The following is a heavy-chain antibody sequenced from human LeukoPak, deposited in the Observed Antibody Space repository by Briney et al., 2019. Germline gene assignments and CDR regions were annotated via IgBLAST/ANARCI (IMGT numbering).Heavy chain of an antibody. V-gene: IGHV3-23*01. Sequence: GGSLRLSCAASGFTFTSYAMSWVRQAPGKGLEWVSGVGGSDGNTYYADSVEGRVTISRDNSKNTLYLQMNSLRAEDTAVYYCAKDRSSTLYYFDYWGQGTLVAVSS. CDR3: AKDRSSTLYYFDY. CDR2: VGGSDGNT. J-gene: IGHJ4*02. D-gene: IGHD2-2*01. CDR1: GFTFTSYA.